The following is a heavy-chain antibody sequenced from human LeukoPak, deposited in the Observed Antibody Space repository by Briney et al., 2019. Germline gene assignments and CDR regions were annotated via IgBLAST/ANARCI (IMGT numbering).Heavy chain of an antibody. CDR2: ISSGGGST. J-gene: IGHJ4*02. Sequence: GGSLRLSCAASGFTFSSYAMSWVRQAPGKGLAWVSAISSGGGSTYYADSVKGRFTISRDNSKNTLYLQMNSLRAEDTAVYYCAHGDCDSTSCYYVYWGQGTLVTVSS. CDR3: AHGDCDSTSCYYVY. CDR1: GFTFSSYA. D-gene: IGHD2-2*01. V-gene: IGHV3-23*01.